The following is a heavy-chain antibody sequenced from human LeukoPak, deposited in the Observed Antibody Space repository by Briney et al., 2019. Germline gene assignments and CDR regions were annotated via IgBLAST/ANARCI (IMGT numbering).Heavy chain of an antibody. CDR3: ATGGGGGSYYLKDY. D-gene: IGHD1-26*01. CDR2: FDPEDGET. J-gene: IGHJ4*02. CDR1: GYTLTELS. V-gene: IGHV1-24*01. Sequence: ASVKVSCKVSGYTLTELSMHWVRQAPGKGLEWMGGFDPEDGETIYAQKFQGRVTMTEDTSTDTAYMELSSLRSEDTAVYYCATGGGGGSYYLKDYWGQGTLVTVSS.